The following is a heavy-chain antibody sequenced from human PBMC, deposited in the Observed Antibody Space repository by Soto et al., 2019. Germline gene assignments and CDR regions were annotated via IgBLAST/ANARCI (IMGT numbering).Heavy chain of an antibody. D-gene: IGHD3-22*01. CDR1: GYTFTGYY. CDR3: TRGPYYYDNTGYLYN. Sequence: VSCKASGYTFTGYYIHWVRQAPGQGLEWMGWINPKNSDRDYAQKFQGRVTMTRDTSSSTAYMELSRLRPDDTAVYYCTRGPYYYDNTGYLYNWGQGTLVTV. J-gene: IGHJ4*02. V-gene: IGHV1-2*02. CDR2: INPKNSDR.